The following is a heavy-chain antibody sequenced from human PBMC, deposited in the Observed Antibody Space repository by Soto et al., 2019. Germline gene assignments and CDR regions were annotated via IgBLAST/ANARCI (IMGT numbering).Heavy chain of an antibody. J-gene: IGHJ4*02. Sequence: ASVKVSCKASGYTFTSYDINWVRQATGQGLEWMGWMNPNSGNTGYAQKFQGRVTMTRNTSISTAYMELSSLRSEDTAVYYCARGPEGYTDGYCTNGVGLFDYWVPGTLVTVSS. CDR1: GYTFTSYD. CDR2: MNPNSGNT. D-gene: IGHD2-8*01. CDR3: ARGPEGYTDGYCTNGVGLFDY. V-gene: IGHV1-8*01.